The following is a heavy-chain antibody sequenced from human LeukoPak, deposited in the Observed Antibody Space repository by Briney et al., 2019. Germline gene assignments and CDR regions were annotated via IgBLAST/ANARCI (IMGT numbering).Heavy chain of an antibody. CDR3: ARDPGRLDRGNDYYYGMDV. CDR1: GFTFSSYS. Sequence: GGSLRLSCAASGFTFSSYSMNWVRQAPGKGLELLSYINKSSGAIYYADSVKGRFTISRDNAKNSLYLQMNSLRDEDTAVYYCARDPGRLDRGNDYYYGMDVWGQGTTVTVSS. D-gene: IGHD1-1*01. V-gene: IGHV3-48*02. CDR2: INKSSGAI. J-gene: IGHJ6*02.